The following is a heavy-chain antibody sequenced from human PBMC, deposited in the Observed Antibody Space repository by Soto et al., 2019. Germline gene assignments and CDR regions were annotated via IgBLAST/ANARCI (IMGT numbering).Heavy chain of an antibody. J-gene: IGHJ4*02. Sequence: EVRLVQSGGGLVQHGGSLRLSCAASLFIVSDNYMSWVRQAPGKGLEWVSLIYSGGGTDYAESVKGRFTISRDNSKNTXXXXXXXXXXXXXGIYYCATRMTTAPYWGQGTVVTVSS. D-gene: IGHD4-17*01. V-gene: IGHV3-66*01. CDR1: LFIVSDNY. CDR2: IYSGGGT. CDR3: ATRMTTAPY.